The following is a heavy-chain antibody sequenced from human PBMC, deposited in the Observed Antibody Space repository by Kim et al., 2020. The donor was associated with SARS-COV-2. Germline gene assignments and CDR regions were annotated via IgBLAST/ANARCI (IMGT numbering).Heavy chain of an antibody. CDR2: IRQDGSKK. CDR3: ARATAAGAEGDFDY. Sequence: GGSLRLSCAASGFTFSSYWMDWVRQAPGKGLEWVANIRQDGSKKYYADSVKGRFTISRDNAKNTLYLQMNSLRAEDTAVYYCARATAAGAEGDFDYWGQGTLVTVSS. J-gene: IGHJ4*02. CDR1: GFTFSSYW. V-gene: IGHV3-7*01. D-gene: IGHD6-25*01.